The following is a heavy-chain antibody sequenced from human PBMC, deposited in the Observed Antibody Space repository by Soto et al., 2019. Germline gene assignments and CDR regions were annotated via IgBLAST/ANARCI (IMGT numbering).Heavy chain of an antibody. Sequence: PSETLSLTCAVYGGSFSGYYWSWIRQPPGKGLEWIGEINHSGSTNYNPSLKSRVTISVDKSKNQFSLKMSSVTAADTAVYYCARDFGYGGYGDYWGQGTLVTVSS. CDR3: ARDFGYGGYGDY. CDR1: GGSFSGYY. CDR2: INHSGST. V-gene: IGHV4-34*01. J-gene: IGHJ4*02. D-gene: IGHD5-12*01.